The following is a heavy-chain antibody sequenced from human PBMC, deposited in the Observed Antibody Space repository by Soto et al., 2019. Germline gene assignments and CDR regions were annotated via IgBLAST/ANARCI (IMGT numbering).Heavy chain of an antibody. V-gene: IGHV1-18*01. D-gene: IGHD1-7*01. CDR2: ISAYNGNT. J-gene: IGHJ4*02. CDR1: GYTFMTYG. CDR3: ARGAGGTTSLKLHF. Sequence: QVQLVQSGAEVKKPGASVKVSCKTSGYTFMTYGVTWVRQAPGQALEWMGWISAYNGNTNYAQNLQGTVTMTTATSTAPADLEPRCMRSDDTAVYYSARGAGGTTSLKLHFWGQGTLVTVSS.